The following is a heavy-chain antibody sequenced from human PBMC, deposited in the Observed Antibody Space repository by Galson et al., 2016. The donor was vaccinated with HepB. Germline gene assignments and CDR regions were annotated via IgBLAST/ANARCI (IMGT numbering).Heavy chain of an antibody. D-gene: IGHD2-15*01. CDR1: GFTFSSYW. J-gene: IGHJ6*02. CDR2: IWYDGSNK. Sequence: SLRLSCAASGFTFSSYWMSWVRQAPGKGLEWVALIWYDGSNKHYADSVKGRFTLSRDNSKNTLYLQMNSLTAEDTAVYYCARFGGSLGMDVWGQGTTVTVSS. V-gene: IGHV3-33*08. CDR3: ARFGGSLGMDV.